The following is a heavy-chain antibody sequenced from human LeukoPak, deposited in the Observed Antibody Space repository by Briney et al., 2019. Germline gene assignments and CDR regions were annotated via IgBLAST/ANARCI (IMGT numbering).Heavy chain of an antibody. CDR2: INPSGGST. Sequence: ASVKVSCKASGYTFTSYYMHWVRQAPGQGLEWMGIINPSGGSTSYAQKFQGRVTMTRDTSTSTVYMELSSLRSEDTAVYYCARTANTYYYYYGMDVWGQGTTVTVSS. V-gene: IGHV1-46*01. CDR1: GYTFTSYY. CDR3: ARTANTYYYYYGMDV. J-gene: IGHJ6*02.